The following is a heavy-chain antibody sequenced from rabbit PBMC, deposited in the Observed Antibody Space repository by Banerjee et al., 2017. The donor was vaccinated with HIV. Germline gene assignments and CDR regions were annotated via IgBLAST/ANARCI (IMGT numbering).Heavy chain of an antibody. V-gene: IGHV1S45*01. D-gene: IGHD6-1*01. CDR1: GFSFSSGYY. CDR2: IYTGSGST. J-gene: IGHJ4*01. CDR3: ARENGGSDGYVFNL. Sequence: QEQLEESGGDLVKPEGSLTLTCTASGFSFSSGYYMCWVRQAPGKGLEWIGCIYTGSGSTYYASWVNGRFTISKTSSTTVTLQMTSLTAADTATYFCARENGGSDGYVFNLWGQGTLVTVS.